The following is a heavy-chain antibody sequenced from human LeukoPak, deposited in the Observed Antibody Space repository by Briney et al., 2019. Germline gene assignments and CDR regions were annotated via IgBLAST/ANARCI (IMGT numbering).Heavy chain of an antibody. V-gene: IGHV3-23*01. CDR3: AKGDYDFWSGSERLLPYYYYYGMDV. J-gene: IGHJ6*02. CDR2: ISGSGGST. Sequence: GGSLRLSCAASGFTFSSYAMSWVRQAPGKGLEWVSAISGSGGSTYYADSVKGRFTISRDNSKNTLYLQMNSLRAEDTAVYYCAKGDYDFWSGSERLLPYYYYYGMDVWGQGTTVTVSS. CDR1: GFTFSSYA. D-gene: IGHD3-3*01.